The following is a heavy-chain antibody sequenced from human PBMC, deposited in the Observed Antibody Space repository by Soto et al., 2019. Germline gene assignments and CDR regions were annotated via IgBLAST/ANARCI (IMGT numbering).Heavy chain of an antibody. CDR1: GFTFRTYG. CDR2: IWYDGRNK. CDR3: ARGSGNHSHFRCV. J-gene: IGHJ6*04. Sequence: QVQLVESGGGVVQPGGSLRLSCAASGFTFRTYGIHWVRQAPGKGLEWVAVIWYDGRNKYLADSVKGRFTISRDNPRNSLFLQMNSLRAEDMAIYYWARGSGNHSHFRCVWGKGNTVTVSS. V-gene: IGHV3-33*01. D-gene: IGHD2-21*01.